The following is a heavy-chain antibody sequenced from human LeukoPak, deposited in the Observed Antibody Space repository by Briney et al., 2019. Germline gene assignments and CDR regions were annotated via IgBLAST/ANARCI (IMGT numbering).Heavy chain of an antibody. V-gene: IGHV3-7*01. CDR1: GFIFSNYW. J-gene: IGHJ4*02. CDR2: IKPDGSAK. CDR3: ARNPYGDHDY. D-gene: IGHD4-17*01. Sequence: GGSLRLSFAASGFIFSNYWMTWVRQAPGKGLEWVANIKPDGSAKNYVDSLKGRFTIFRDNAKNSLYLQMNSLTVADTAVYFCARNPYGDHDYWGQGTLVTVSS.